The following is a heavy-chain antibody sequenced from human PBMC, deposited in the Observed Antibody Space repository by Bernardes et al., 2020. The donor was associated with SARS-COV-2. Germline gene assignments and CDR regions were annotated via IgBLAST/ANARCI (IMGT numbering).Heavy chain of an antibody. Sequence: GGSRRLSCAASGFAFRDYAMHWVRQAPGKGLEWVSGICWNSGTIGYADSVKGRFTISRDNAKNSLYLQMNSLRVEDTAFYYCAKDNRDVVATIVDYWGQGTLVTVSS. J-gene: IGHJ4*02. CDR1: GFAFRDYA. V-gene: IGHV3-9*01. CDR2: ICWNSGTI. CDR3: AKDNRDVVATIVDY. D-gene: IGHD5-12*01.